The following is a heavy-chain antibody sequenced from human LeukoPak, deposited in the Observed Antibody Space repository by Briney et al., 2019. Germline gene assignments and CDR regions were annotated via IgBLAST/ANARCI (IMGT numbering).Heavy chain of an antibody. D-gene: IGHD6-25*01. V-gene: IGHV4-30-4*01. Sequence: SQTLSLTCTVSGGSISSGDYYWSWIRQPPGKGLEWIGYIYYSGSTYYNPSLKSRVTISVATSKNQFSLKLSSVTAADTAVYYCARDRLEGYYYGMDVWGKGTTVTVSS. CDR2: IYYSGST. J-gene: IGHJ6*04. CDR1: GGSISSGDYY. CDR3: ARDRLEGYYYGMDV.